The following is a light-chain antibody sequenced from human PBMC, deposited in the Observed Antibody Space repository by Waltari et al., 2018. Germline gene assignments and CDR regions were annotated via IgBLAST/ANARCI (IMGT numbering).Light chain of an antibody. CDR2: EVD. Sequence: QSALTQPPSASGSPGQSVTISCTGTSRHVGAYHYVSWYQQYPGKAPKLIIYEVDKRPSGVPDRFSGSKSGTTASLTVSGVQAEDEADYYCSSYAGNNNLGVFGGGTKLTVL. CDR1: SRHVGAYHY. CDR3: SSYAGNNNLGV. J-gene: IGLJ3*02. V-gene: IGLV2-8*01.